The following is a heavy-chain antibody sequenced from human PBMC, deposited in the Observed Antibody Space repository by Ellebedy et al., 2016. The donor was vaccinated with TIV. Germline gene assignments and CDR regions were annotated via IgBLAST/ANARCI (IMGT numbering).Heavy chain of an antibody. CDR1: GFTFSSYA. CDR3: AKSPRSGHY. CDR2: ISGSGGST. D-gene: IGHD3-3*01. J-gene: IGHJ4*02. V-gene: IGHV3-23*01. Sequence: GESLKISXAASGFTFSSYAMSWVRQAPGKGLEWVSAISGSGGSTYYADSVKGRFTISRDNSKNTLYLQMNSLRAEDTAVYYCAKSPRSGHYWGQGTLVTVSS.